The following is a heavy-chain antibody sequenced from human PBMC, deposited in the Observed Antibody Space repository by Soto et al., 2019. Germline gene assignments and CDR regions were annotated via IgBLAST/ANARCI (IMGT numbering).Heavy chain of an antibody. V-gene: IGHV3-48*02. D-gene: IGHD2-2*01. Sequence: PGGSLRLSCAASGFTFSSYSMNWVRQAPGKGLEWVSYISSSSTIYYADSVKGRFTISRDNAKNSLYLQMNSLRDEDTAVYYCARDLGYCSSTSCYVAAFDIWGQGTLVTVSS. CDR1: GFTFSSYS. CDR3: ARDLGYCSSTSCYVAAFDI. J-gene: IGHJ3*02. CDR2: ISSSSTI.